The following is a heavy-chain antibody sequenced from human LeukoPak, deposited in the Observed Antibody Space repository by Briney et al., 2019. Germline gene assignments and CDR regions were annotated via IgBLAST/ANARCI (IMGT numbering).Heavy chain of an antibody. J-gene: IGHJ6*02. CDR2: ISYDGSNK. CDR3: AKGLLGFSYYGMDV. Sequence: HGGSLRLSCAASGFTFSNYGMHWVRQAPGKGLEWVAVISYDGSNKYYADSVKGRFTISRDNSKNTLYLQMNSLRPEDTAVFYRAKGLLGFSYYGMDVWGQGTTATVSS. D-gene: IGHD3-16*01. CDR1: GFTFSNYG. V-gene: IGHV3-30*18.